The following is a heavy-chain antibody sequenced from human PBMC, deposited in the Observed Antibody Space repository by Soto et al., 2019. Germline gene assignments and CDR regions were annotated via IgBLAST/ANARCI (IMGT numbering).Heavy chain of an antibody. J-gene: IGHJ6*02. CDR1: GFTFSSYG. Sequence: QVQLVESGGGVVQPGRSLRLSCAASGFTFSSYGMHWVRQAPGKGLEWVAVISYDGSNKYYADSVKGRFTISRDNSKNTLYVQMNSLRAAETAVYYCAKAGTAGMDVWGQGTTVTVSS. V-gene: IGHV3-30*18. D-gene: IGHD1-1*01. CDR3: AKAGTAGMDV. CDR2: ISYDGSNK.